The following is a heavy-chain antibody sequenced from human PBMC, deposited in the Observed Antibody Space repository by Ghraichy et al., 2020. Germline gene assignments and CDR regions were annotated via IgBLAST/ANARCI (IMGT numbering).Heavy chain of an antibody. J-gene: IGHJ4*02. V-gene: IGHV5-51*01. CDR1: GYSFTSYW. CDR3: ARCRGDPIWSGYYTGEGGFDY. Sequence: GESLNISCKGSGYSFTSYWIGWVRQMPGKGLEWMGIIYPGDSDTRYSPSFQGQVTISADKSISTAYLQWSSLKASDTAMYYCARCRGDPIWSGYYTGEGGFDYWGQGTLVTVSS. D-gene: IGHD3-3*01. CDR2: IYPGDSDT.